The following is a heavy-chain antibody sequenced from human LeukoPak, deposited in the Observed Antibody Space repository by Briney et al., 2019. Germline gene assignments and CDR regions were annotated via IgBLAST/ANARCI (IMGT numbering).Heavy chain of an antibody. CDR1: GFTFTTYW. CDR2: IKQDGTEK. CDR3: ARPLMYYYGSETYFWFDP. J-gene: IGHJ5*02. D-gene: IGHD3-10*01. V-gene: IGHV3-7*01. Sequence: GGSLRLSCAASGFTFTTYWMGWVRQAPGKGLEWVANIKQDGTEKYYVDSVKGRFTIFRDNAKNSLSLQMNSLRAEDTAVYYCARPLMYYYGSETYFWFDPWGQGTLVTVSS.